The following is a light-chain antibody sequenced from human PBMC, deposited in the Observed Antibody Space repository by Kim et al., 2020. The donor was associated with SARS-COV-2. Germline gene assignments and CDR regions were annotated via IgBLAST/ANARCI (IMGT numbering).Light chain of an antibody. CDR3: QTWGTGIVV. CDR2: LNTDGSH. V-gene: IGLV4-69*01. CDR1: RGHSSYA. J-gene: IGLJ2*01. Sequence: ASVKPTCTLGRGHSSYAIAWHRQQPEKGPRYLMKLNTDGSHSKGDGIPDRFSGSSSGAERYLTISSLQSEDEADYYCQTWGTGIVVFGGGTQLTVL.